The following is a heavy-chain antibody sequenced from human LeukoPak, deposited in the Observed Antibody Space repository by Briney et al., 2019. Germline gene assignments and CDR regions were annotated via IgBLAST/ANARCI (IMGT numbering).Heavy chain of an antibody. V-gene: IGHV5-51*01. CDR3: ARLPGGVTTYYYYMDV. CDR2: IYPGDSDT. D-gene: IGHD4-11*01. Sequence: GESLKISCKGSGYSFTSYWIGWVRQMPGKGLEWMGIIYPGDSDTRYSPSFQDQVTISADKSISTAYLQWSSLKASDTAMYYCARLPGGVTTYYYYMDVWGKGTTVTVSS. J-gene: IGHJ6*03. CDR1: GYSFTSYW.